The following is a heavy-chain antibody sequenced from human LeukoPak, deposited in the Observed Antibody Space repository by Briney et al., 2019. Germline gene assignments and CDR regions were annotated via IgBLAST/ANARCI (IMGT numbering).Heavy chain of an antibody. CDR2: IKGKTDGGTT. Sequence: GGSLRLSCAASGFTFSNAWMTWVRQAPGRGLEWVGRIKGKTDGGTTDYAAPVKGRFTISRDDSENTLYLQMNSLKTEDTAVYYCTYGFDRWGQGTLVTVSS. CDR1: GFTFSNAW. V-gene: IGHV3-15*01. CDR3: TYGFDR. D-gene: IGHD3-16*01. J-gene: IGHJ4*02.